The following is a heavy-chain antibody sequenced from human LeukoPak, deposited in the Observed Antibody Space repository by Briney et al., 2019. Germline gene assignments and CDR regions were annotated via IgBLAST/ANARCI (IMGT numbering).Heavy chain of an antibody. CDR3: ARASRDIVVYYGMDV. J-gene: IGHJ6*04. Sequence: GRSLRLSCAASGFTFSSYGMHWVRQAPGKGLEWVAVIWYDGSNKYYADSVKGRFTISRDNSKNTLYLQMNSLRAEDTAVYYCARASRDIVVYYGMDVWGKGTTVTVSS. CDR1: GFTFSSYG. D-gene: IGHD2-15*01. CDR2: IWYDGSNK. V-gene: IGHV3-33*08.